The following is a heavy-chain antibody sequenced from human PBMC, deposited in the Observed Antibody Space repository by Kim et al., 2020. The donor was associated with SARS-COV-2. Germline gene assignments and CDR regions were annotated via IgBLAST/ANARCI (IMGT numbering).Heavy chain of an antibody. CDR1: GGTFSSYA. CDR3: ARCRVGIWDCSGGSCYPPFDYYYYMDV. J-gene: IGHJ6*03. CDR2: IIPIFGTA. Sequence: SVKVSCKASGGTFSSYAISWVRQAPGQGLEWMGGIIPIFGTANYAQKFQGRVTITADESTSTAYMELSTLRSEDTAVYYCARCRVGIWDCSGGSCYPPFDYYYYMDVWGKGTTVTVSS. D-gene: IGHD2-15*01. V-gene: IGHV1-69*13.